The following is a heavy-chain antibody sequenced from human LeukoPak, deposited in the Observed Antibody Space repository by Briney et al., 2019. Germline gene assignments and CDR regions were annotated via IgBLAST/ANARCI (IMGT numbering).Heavy chain of an antibody. CDR3: ARGQFLIDY. J-gene: IGHJ4*02. D-gene: IGHD2/OR15-2a*01. CDR1: GFTFSTYT. V-gene: IGHV3-48*01. CDR2: ISTSSSTI. Sequence: KTGGSLRLSCAASGFTFSTYTMNWVRQAPGKGLEWISYISTSSSTIYYADSVKGRFTISRDNAKNSLFLQMNSLRAEDTAVYYCARGQFLIDYWGQGTLVTVSP.